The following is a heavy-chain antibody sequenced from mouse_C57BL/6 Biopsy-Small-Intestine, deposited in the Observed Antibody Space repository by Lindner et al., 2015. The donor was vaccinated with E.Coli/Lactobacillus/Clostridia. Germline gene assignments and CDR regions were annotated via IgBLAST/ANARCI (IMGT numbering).Heavy chain of an antibody. CDR2: INAGNGDT. CDR3: ARDLQVVYAYWFDP. D-gene: IGHD2-3*01. J-gene: IGHJ4*01. V-gene: IGHV1-84*02. Sequence: SVKVSCKASGYTFTNYAIHWVRQAPGQRLEWMGWINAGNGDTKYSQKFQGRVTITRDTSASTAYMELSSLRSEDTAVYYCARDLQVVYAYWFDPWGQGTLVTVSS. CDR1: GYTFTNYA.